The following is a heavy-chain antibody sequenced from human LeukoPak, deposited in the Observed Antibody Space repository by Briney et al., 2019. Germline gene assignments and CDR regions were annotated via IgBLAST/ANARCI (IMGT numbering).Heavy chain of an antibody. J-gene: IGHJ4*02. D-gene: IGHD4-17*01. V-gene: IGHV1-3*01. CDR1: GYIFTAYA. CDR3: ARARWTSTVTTYYLDY. Sequence: ASVKVSCKASGYIFTAYAIQWVRQPPGQGLEWMGWINAGNGKTKYSQKFQGRVTITRDTSASTAYMELSGLRSEDTAVYYCARARWTSTVTTYYLDYWGQGTLVTVSS. CDR2: INAGNGKT.